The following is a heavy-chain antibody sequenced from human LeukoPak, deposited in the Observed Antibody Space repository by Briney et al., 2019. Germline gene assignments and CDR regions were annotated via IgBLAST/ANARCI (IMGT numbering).Heavy chain of an antibody. J-gene: IGHJ4*02. Sequence: GGSLRLSCAASGFTFSSYSTNWVRQAPGKGLEWVSSISSSSSYIYYADSVKGRFTISRDNAKNSLYLQMNGLRAEDTAVYYCARGPGIAAGRLDYWGQGTLVTVSS. CDR2: ISSSSSYI. D-gene: IGHD6-13*01. CDR3: ARGPGIAAGRLDY. CDR1: GFTFSSYS. V-gene: IGHV3-21*01.